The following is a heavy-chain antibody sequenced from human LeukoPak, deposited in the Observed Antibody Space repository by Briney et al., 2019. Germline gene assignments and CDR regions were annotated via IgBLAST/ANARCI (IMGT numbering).Heavy chain of an antibody. CDR3: ARGGGFCGGDCYGIDY. Sequence: GGSLRLSCAASGFTFSSYSMNWVRQAPGKGLEWVSSISSSSNYIYYADSVKGRFTTSRDDAKNSLYLQMNDLRAEDTAVYYCARGGGFCGGDCYGIDYWGQGALVTVSS. V-gene: IGHV3-21*01. CDR1: GFTFSSYS. J-gene: IGHJ4*02. CDR2: ISSSSNYI. D-gene: IGHD2-21*01.